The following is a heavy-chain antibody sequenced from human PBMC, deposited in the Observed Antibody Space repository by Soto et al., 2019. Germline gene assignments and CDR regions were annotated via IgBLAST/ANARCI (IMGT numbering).Heavy chain of an antibody. CDR2: IDHSGST. Sequence: QLQLQESGSGLVKPSQTLSLTCAVSGGYSSSGGYSCRWIRQPPAKGLEWLGYIDHSGSTYYTLSLKSRVAISVDRSKNQIYRKLSSVTAAYTAVYYCARGGKTVTTFDYWGQGTLVTVSS. J-gene: IGHJ4*02. CDR1: GGYSSSGGYS. D-gene: IGHD4-17*01. V-gene: IGHV4-30-2*01. CDR3: ARGGKTVTTFDY.